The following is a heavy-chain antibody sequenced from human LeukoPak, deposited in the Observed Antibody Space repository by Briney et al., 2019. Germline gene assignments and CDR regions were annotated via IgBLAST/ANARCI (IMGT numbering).Heavy chain of an antibody. CDR1: GYAFTTYY. Sequence: ASVKVSCKASGYAFTTYYIHWVRQAPGQGLEWMGAINPSGGSTTYAQKFQGRVTMTRDTSTSTVSMELSSLRSEDTAVYYCARYSWGDSGSSFWFDSWGQGTLVTVSS. D-gene: IGHD5-12*01. J-gene: IGHJ5*01. V-gene: IGHV1-46*01. CDR2: INPSGGST. CDR3: ARYSWGDSGSSFWFDS.